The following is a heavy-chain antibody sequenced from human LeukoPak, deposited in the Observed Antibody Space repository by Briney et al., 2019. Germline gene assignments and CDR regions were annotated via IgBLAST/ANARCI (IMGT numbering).Heavy chain of an antibody. J-gene: IGHJ4*02. V-gene: IGHV3-23*01. D-gene: IGHD6-13*01. CDR3: AAPSIAAAGLFDY. Sequence: GGSLRLSCAASGFTLSSYAMSWVRQAPGKGLEWVSAISDSGNTYHADSVKGRFTISRDSSKNTLFLQMNSLRAEDTAVYYCAAPSIAAAGLFDYWGQGTLVTVSS. CDR2: ISDSGNT. CDR1: GFTLSSYA.